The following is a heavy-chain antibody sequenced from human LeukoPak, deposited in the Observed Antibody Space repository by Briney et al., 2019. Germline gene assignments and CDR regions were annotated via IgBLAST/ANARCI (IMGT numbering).Heavy chain of an antibody. CDR1: GDSISTTGYF. D-gene: IGHD1-14*01. Sequence: SETLSLTCSVSGDSISTTGYFWVWIRQSPGRDLEWIGSIFKSGNTFYNMSLKSRVTISVDTSKNEFSLSLTSVTAAGTAVYYCAGTGIRNWFDPWGQGILVTVSS. V-gene: IGHV4-39*01. CDR2: IFKSGNT. CDR3: AGTGIRNWFDP. J-gene: IGHJ5*02.